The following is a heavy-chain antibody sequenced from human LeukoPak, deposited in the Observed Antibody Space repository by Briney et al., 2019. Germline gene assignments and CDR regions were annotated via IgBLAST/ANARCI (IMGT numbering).Heavy chain of an antibody. V-gene: IGHV4-34*01. CDR2: INHSGST. CDR1: GGSFSGYY. J-gene: IGHJ4*02. CDR3: ARGDPLAAAGNPSFDY. D-gene: IGHD6-13*01. Sequence: PSETLSLTCAVYGGSFSGYYWSWIRQPPGKGLEWIGEINHSGSTNYNPSLKSRVTISVDTSKNQFSLKLSSVTAADTAVYYCARGDPLAAAGNPSFDYWGQGTLVTVSS.